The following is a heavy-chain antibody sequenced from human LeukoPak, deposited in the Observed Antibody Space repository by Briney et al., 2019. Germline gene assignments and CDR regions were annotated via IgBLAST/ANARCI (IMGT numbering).Heavy chain of an antibody. D-gene: IGHD4-23*01. CDR2: IYTSGST. CDR1: GGSISSGSYY. Sequence: PSETLSLTCTVSGGSISSGSYYWSWIRQPAGKGLEWIGRIYTSGSTNCNPSLKSRVTISVDTSKNQFSLKLSSVTAADTAVYYCARESVTPYYYYMDVWGKGTTVTVSS. J-gene: IGHJ6*03. V-gene: IGHV4-61*02. CDR3: ARESVTPYYYYMDV.